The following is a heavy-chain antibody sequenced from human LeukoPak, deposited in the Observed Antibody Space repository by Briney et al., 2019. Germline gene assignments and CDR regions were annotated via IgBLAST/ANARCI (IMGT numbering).Heavy chain of an antibody. Sequence: SETLSLTCTVSGGSISSYYWSWIRQPPGKGLEWIGYIYTSGSTNYNPSLKSRVTISVDTSKNQFSLKLSSVTAADTAVYYCARSYYGSGSGRYYYYYGMDVWGQGTTVTVSS. CDR2: IYTSGST. CDR3: ARSYYGSGSGRYYYYYGMDV. CDR1: GGSISSYY. J-gene: IGHJ6*02. V-gene: IGHV4-4*09. D-gene: IGHD3-10*01.